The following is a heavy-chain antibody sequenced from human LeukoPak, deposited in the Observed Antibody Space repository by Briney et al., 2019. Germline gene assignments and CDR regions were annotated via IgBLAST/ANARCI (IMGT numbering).Heavy chain of an antibody. V-gene: IGHV3-7*01. CDR3: ARDGVTMVRGVIMNYYYYMDV. D-gene: IGHD3-10*01. Sequence: GGSLRLSCAASGFTFSYYWMTWVRQAPGKGLEWVANIKQDGSEKYYVDSVKGRCTIARDNAKNSLYLQMNRLRAEDTAVYYCARDGVTMVRGVIMNYYYYMDVWGKGTTVTVSS. J-gene: IGHJ6*03. CDR2: IKQDGSEK. CDR1: GFTFSYYW.